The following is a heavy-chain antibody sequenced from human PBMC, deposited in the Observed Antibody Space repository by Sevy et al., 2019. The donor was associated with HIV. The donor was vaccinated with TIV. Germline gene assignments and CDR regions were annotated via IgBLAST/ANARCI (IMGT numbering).Heavy chain of an antibody. Sequence: GGSLRLSCAASGFNFDNYAMTWVRQAPGKGLECVSTISGSGSTTYYADSVKGRFTISRDNSKNTLSLQMNNLRVEDTAIYCGAKDYTTPAKYYFDSWGQGTLVTVSS. CDR1: GFNFDNYA. J-gene: IGHJ4*02. CDR2: ISGSGSTT. V-gene: IGHV3-23*01. CDR3: AKDYTTPAKYYFDS. D-gene: IGHD2-2*01.